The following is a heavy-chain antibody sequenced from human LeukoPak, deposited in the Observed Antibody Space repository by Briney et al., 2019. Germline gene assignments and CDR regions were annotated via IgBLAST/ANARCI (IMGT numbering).Heavy chain of an antibody. CDR2: ITTKATSHAT. Sequence: PGGSLRLSCATSGFTFSDCDMHWVRQASGKGLEWVGRITTKATSHATTYGASLKGRFTISRDDSDNRAYLQMNSLRTEDTAVYYCTTFNRGHHWGQGALVTVSS. CDR1: GFTFSDCD. CDR3: TTFNRGHH. V-gene: IGHV3-73*01. D-gene: IGHD3-16*01. J-gene: IGHJ5*02.